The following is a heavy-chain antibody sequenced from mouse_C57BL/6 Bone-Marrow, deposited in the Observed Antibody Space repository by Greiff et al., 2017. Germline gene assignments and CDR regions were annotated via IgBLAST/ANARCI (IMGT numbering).Heavy chain of an antibody. V-gene: IGHV5-4*03. CDR3: ARIPITTVVARDY. CDR2: ISDGGSYT. D-gene: IGHD1-1*01. Sequence: EVKLVESGGGLVKPGGSLKLSCAASGFTFSSYAMSWVRQTPEKRLEWVATISDGGSYTYYPDNVKGRFTISRDNAKNNLYLQMSHLKSEDTAMYYCARIPITTVVARDYWGQGTTLTVSS. CDR1: GFTFSSYA. J-gene: IGHJ2*01.